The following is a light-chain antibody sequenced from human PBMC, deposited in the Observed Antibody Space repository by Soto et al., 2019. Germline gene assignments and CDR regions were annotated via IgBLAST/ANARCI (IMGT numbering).Light chain of an antibody. Sequence: QSALTQPPSASGSPGQSVTISCTGTSSDVGGYNYVSWYQQHPGKAPKLMIYEVSKRPSGVPDRFSGSKSGNTASLTVPGAPGGGWGGLYCSSYAGSNNLVFGGGTKVTVL. CDR1: SSDVGGYNY. V-gene: IGLV2-8*01. CDR2: EVS. CDR3: SSYAGSNNLV. J-gene: IGLJ2*01.